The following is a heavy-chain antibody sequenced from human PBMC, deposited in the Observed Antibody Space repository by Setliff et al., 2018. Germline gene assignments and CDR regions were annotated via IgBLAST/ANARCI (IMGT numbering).Heavy chain of an antibody. CDR2: IYTSGST. CDR1: GGSISNYY. CDR3: ARKGISALSGAFDM. J-gene: IGHJ3*02. D-gene: IGHD1-26*01. V-gene: IGHV4-4*07. Sequence: SETLSLTCTVSGGSISNYYWGWIRQPAGKGLEWIGRIYTSGSTNYTPSLKSRVTMSVDTSKDKFSLKLSSVTAADTAVYYCARKGISALSGAFDMWGQGTMVTVS.